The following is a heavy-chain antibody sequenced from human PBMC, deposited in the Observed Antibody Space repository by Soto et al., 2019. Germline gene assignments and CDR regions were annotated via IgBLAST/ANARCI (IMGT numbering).Heavy chain of an antibody. CDR3: ARGGYDILTGYYNRYYYYGMDV. CDR2: MNPNSGNT. CDR1: GYTFTSYD. Sequence: QVQLVQSGAEVKKPGASVKVSCKASGYTFTSYDINWVRQATGQGLEWMGWMNPNSGNTGYAQKVQGRGTMTRNTSISTAYMELSSLRSEDTAVYYCARGGYDILTGYYNRYYYYGMDVWGQGTTVTVSS. V-gene: IGHV1-8*01. J-gene: IGHJ6*02. D-gene: IGHD3-9*01.